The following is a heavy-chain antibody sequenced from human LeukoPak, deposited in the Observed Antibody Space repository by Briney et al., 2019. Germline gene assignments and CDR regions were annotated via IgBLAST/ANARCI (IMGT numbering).Heavy chain of an antibody. CDR1: GGSFSGYY. Sequence: SETLSLTCAVYGGSFSGYYWSWIRQPPGKGLEWIGYIYYSGSTNYNPSLKSRVTISVDTSKNQFSLKLSSVTAADTAVYYCARDGDYSNYAFDYWGQGTLVTVSS. CDR2: IYYSGST. CDR3: ARDGDYSNYAFDY. V-gene: IGHV4-59*01. J-gene: IGHJ4*02. D-gene: IGHD4-11*01.